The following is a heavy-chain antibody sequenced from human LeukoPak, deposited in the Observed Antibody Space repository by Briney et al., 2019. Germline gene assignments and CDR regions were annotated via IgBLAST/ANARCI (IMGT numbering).Heavy chain of an antibody. CDR1: GFTFDDYA. CDR2: ISWNSGSI. Sequence: GRSLRLSCAASGFTFDDYAMHWVRQAPGKGLEWVSGISWNSGSIGYADSVKGRFTISRDNAKNSLYLRMNSLRAEDTALYYCAKDILTAAGQATQLDYWGQGTLVTVSS. J-gene: IGHJ4*02. D-gene: IGHD6-13*01. V-gene: IGHV3-9*01. CDR3: AKDILTAAGQATQLDY.